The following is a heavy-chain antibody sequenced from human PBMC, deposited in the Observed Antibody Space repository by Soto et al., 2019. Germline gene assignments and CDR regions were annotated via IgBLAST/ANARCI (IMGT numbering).Heavy chain of an antibody. Sequence: LSLTCTVSGGSISSGDYYWSWIRQPPGKGLEWIGYIYYSGSTYYNPSLKSRVTISVDTSKNQFSLKLSSVTAADTAVYYCARALESYDSSGYYHYFDYWGQGTLVTVSS. CDR1: GGSISSGDYY. CDR3: ARALESYDSSGYYHYFDY. D-gene: IGHD3-22*01. J-gene: IGHJ4*02. V-gene: IGHV4-30-4*01. CDR2: IYYSGST.